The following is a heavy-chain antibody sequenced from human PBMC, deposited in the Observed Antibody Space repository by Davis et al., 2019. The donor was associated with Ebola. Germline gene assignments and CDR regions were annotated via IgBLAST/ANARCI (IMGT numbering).Heavy chain of an antibody. CDR2: MKQNGREK. D-gene: IGHD3-16*01. V-gene: IGHV3-7*01. J-gene: IGHJ4*02. CDR3: ARVLFGSHDYVWGTYPYPYFDF. Sequence: GGSLRLSCAASGFTFSDYWMTWVRQAPGKGLEWVANMKQNGREKNYVDSVRGRFSISRDNTENSLDLQLNSLRVEDTAVYYCARVLFGSHDYVWGTYPYPYFDFWGQGTLVTVSS. CDR1: GFTFSDYW.